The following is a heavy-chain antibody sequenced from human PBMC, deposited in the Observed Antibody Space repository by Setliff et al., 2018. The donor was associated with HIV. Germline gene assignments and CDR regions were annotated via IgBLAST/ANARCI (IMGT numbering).Heavy chain of an antibody. J-gene: IGHJ4*02. CDR2: INPSGGST. CDR3: ARLRIGSSSWRQLDY. V-gene: IGHV1-46*01. D-gene: IGHD6-13*01. Sequence: ASVKVSCKASGYTFTAYYMHWVRQAPGQGLEWMGIINPSGGSTSYAQKLQGRVTMTTDTSTSTAYMELRSLRSDDTAVYYCARLRIGSSSWRQLDYWGQGTLVTVSS. CDR1: GYTFTAYY.